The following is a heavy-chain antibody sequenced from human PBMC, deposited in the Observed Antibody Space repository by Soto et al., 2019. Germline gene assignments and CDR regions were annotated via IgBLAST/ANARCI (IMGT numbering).Heavy chain of an antibody. CDR2: MNPNSGNT. V-gene: IGHV1-8*01. CDR3: ARGEDSVVVVAAYGSDC. CDR1: GYTFTSYD. J-gene: IGHJ4*02. D-gene: IGHD2-15*01. Sequence: QVQLVQSGAEVKKPRASVKVSCKASGYTFTSYDINWVRQATGQGLEWIGWMNPNSGNTGYAQKFQGRDTRTRHTSISRAHLELSCLRAEDTAVYYCARGEDSVVVVAAYGSDCWGQGSLVTVSS.